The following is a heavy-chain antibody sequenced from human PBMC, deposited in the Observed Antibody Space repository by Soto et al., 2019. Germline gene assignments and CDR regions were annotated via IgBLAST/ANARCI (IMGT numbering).Heavy chain of an antibody. CDR2: IDQDGSEK. CDR3: ARDLGRLHFHEY. J-gene: IGHJ4*02. Sequence: EVHLVESGGGLVQPGGSLRLSCAASGFIFSSYWMTWVRQAPGKGLEWVANIDQDGSEKWYVDSVKGRFTISRDNAKNSLYLQMNSLRAEDTAVYYCARDLGRLHFHEYWGQGTLVTVSS. V-gene: IGHV3-7*05. D-gene: IGHD4-4*01. CDR1: GFIFSSYW.